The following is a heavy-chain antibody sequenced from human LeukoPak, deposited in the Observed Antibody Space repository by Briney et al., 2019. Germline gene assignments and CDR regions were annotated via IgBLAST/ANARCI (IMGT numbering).Heavy chain of an antibody. V-gene: IGHV4-61*02. CDR2: IYTSGST. D-gene: IGHD2-15*01. CDR1: GGSISSGSYY. CDR3: ARGPVVVVAATHYFDS. Sequence: SETLSLTCTVSGGSISSGSYYWSWIRQPAGKGLEWIGRIYTSGSTNYNPSLKSRVTISVDTSENQFSLKLTSVTAADTAVYYCARGPVVVVAATHYFDSWGQGTLVTVSS. J-gene: IGHJ4*02.